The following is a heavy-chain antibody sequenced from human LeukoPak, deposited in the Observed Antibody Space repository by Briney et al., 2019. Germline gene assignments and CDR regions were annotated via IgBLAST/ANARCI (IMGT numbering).Heavy chain of an antibody. D-gene: IGHD6-6*01. Sequence: SQTLSLTCAISGDSVSSNSAAWNWIRQSPSRGLEWLGRTYYRSKWYNDYAVSAKSRITINPDTSKNQFSLQLNSVTPEDTAVYYCARVVSSSPNSYYYYMDVWGKGTTVTVSS. J-gene: IGHJ6*03. CDR2: TYYRSKWYN. CDR3: ARVVSSSPNSYYYYMDV. V-gene: IGHV6-1*01. CDR1: GDSVSSNSAA.